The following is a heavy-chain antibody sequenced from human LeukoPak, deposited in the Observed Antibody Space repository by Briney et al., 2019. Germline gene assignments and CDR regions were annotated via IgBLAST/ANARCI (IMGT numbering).Heavy chain of an antibody. Sequence: SETLSLTCAVYGGSFSGYYWSWLRQPPGKGLEWIGEINHSGSTNYNPSLKSRVTISVDTSKNQFSLKLSSVTAADTVVYYCARETVVVPATSSRYYYYYYMDVWGKGTTVTVSS. CDR2: INHSGST. V-gene: IGHV4-34*01. D-gene: IGHD2-2*01. CDR1: GGSFSGYY. CDR3: ARETVVVPATSSRYYYYYYMDV. J-gene: IGHJ6*03.